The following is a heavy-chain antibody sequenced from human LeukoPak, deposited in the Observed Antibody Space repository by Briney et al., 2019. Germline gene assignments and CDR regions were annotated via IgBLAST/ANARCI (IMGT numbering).Heavy chain of an antibody. V-gene: IGHV4-59*01. CDR3: ARDKGGTMIVVPGAFDI. J-gene: IGHJ3*02. Sequence: PSETLSLTCTVSGGSISSYYWSWIRQPPGKGLEWIGYIYYSGSTNYNPSLKSRVTISVDTSKNQFSLKLSSVTAADTAVYYCARDKGGTMIVVPGAFDIWGQGTMVTVSS. CDR2: IYYSGST. D-gene: IGHD3-22*01. CDR1: GGSISSYY.